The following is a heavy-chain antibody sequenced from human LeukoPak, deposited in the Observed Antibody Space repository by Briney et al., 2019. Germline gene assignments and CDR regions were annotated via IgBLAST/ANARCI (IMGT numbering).Heavy chain of an antibody. V-gene: IGHV1-3*01. CDR1: GYTFTSYA. Sequence: ASVKVSCKASGYTFTSYAMHWVRQAPGQRLEWMGWINAGNGNTKYSQKFQGRVTITRDTSASTAYMELSSLRSEDTAVYYCARDRSGAVWGWSHAFDIWGQGTMVTVSS. J-gene: IGHJ3*02. CDR2: INAGNGNT. D-gene: IGHD1-26*01. CDR3: ARDRSGAVWGWSHAFDI.